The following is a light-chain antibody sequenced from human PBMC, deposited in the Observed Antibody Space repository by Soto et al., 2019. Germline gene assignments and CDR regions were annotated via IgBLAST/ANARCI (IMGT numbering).Light chain of an antibody. CDR3: AAWDDSLSAVV. J-gene: IGLJ2*01. CDR1: SSNIGSNY. CDR2: RNN. V-gene: IGLV1-47*01. Sequence: QSVLTQPPSASGTPAQRVTISCSGSSSNIGSNYVYWYQQLPGTAPKLLIYRNNQRPSGVPDRFSGSKSGTSASLAISGLRSEDEADYYCAAWDDSLSAVVFGGGTKVTVL.